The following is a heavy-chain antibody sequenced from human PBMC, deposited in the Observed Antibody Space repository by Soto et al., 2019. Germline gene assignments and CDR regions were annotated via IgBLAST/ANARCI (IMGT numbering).Heavy chain of an antibody. CDR1: GFTFRSFT. V-gene: IGHV3-21*01. CDR3: TRDASRDSSARGWFDP. D-gene: IGHD6-13*01. J-gene: IGHJ5*02. CDR2: ISSNSAYI. Sequence: GSLRLPCAASGFTFRSFTMNWVRQAPGKGLEWVSTISSNSAYIYYTDALRGRFTISRDNAKNPLHLQMNSLRAEDTAVYYCTRDASRDSSARGWFDPWGPGTLVTVSS.